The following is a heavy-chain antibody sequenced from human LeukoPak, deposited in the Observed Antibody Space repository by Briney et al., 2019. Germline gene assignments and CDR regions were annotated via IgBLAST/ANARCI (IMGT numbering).Heavy chain of an antibody. CDR2: ISSSGRTI. D-gene: IGHD3-16*01. V-gene: IGHV3-48*03. CDR3: AKDRLGGPYFFHY. Sequence: GGSLRLSCAASGFTLSSYEMNWVRQAPGKGLEWVSYISSSGRTIYYADSVKGRFTISRDNSKNTLYLQINSLRAEDTAVYFCAKDRLGGPYFFHYWGQGTLVTVSS. CDR1: GFTLSSYE. J-gene: IGHJ4*02.